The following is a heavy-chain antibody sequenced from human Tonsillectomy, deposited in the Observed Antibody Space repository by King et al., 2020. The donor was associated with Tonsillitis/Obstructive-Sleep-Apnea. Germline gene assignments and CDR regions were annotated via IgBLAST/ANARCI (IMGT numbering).Heavy chain of an antibody. CDR1: GFSLSTSGVG. Sequence: TLKESGPTLVKPTQTLTLTCTFSGFSLSTSGVGVGWIRQHPGKALEWLALIYWDDNESYSTSLKSRLTIAKDTSKKQVVLTMTNMDTVDTATYYGAHSQSYNWDDAVWAYWGPGPLLPVSS. V-gene: IGHV2-5*02. D-gene: IGHD1-20*01. CDR2: IYWDDNE. J-gene: IGHJ4*02. CDR3: AHSQSYNWDDAVWAY.